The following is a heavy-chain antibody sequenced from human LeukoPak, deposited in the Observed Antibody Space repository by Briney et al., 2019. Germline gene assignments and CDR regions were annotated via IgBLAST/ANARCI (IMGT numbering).Heavy chain of an antibody. CDR1: GFTVSSNY. CDR3: ARVGESYYYGMDV. J-gene: IGHJ6*02. V-gene: IGHV3-66*01. CDR2: IYSGGST. Sequence: GGSLRLSCAASGFTVSSNYMSRVRQAPGKGLEWVSVIYSGGSTYYAGSVKGRFTISRDNSKNTLYLQMNSLRAEDTAVYYCARVGESYYYGMDVWGQGTTVTVSS.